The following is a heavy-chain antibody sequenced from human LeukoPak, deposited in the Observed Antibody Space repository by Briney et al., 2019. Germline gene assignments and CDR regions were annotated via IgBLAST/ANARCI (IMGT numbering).Heavy chain of an antibody. J-gene: IGHJ4*02. CDR3: ARYPQDIAVAGGFDY. V-gene: IGHV4-34*01. CDR1: GGSLSGYY. Sequence: PSETLSLTCAVSGGSLSGYYWTWIRQPPGKGLEWIGEINHSGSTNYNPSLKSRVTISVDTSRKQFFLRLSSVTAADTAMYYCARYPQDIAVAGGFDYWGQGTLVTVSS. CDR2: INHSGST. D-gene: IGHD6-13*01.